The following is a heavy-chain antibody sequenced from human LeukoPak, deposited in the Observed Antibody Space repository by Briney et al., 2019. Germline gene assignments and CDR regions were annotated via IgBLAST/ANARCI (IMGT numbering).Heavy chain of an antibody. CDR1: GYTFTSYA. D-gene: IGHD2-2*01. V-gene: IGHV7-4-1*02. J-gene: IGHJ4*02. Sequence: ASVKVSCKASGYTFTSYAMNWVRQAPGQGLEWMGWINTNTGDPTYAQGFTGRFVFSLDTSVSTAYLQINSLKAEDTAVYYCAKQGPGSCGSTSCYGFDYWGQGTLVTVSS. CDR2: INTNTGDP. CDR3: AKQGPGSCGSTSCYGFDY.